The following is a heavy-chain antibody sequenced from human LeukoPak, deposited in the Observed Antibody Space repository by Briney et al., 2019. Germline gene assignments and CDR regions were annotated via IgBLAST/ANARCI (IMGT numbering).Heavy chain of an antibody. Sequence: PSETLSLSCAVSGYSLWKNYYWGWIRQSPGKGLEWFGTIYEIASTPYNPSLMNRVTMSVDTSKTHFSLQLTSVPAADTPVYYCARYDSRGSASTKFDYWGPGIQVTVSS. D-gene: IGHD3-3*01. CDR2: IYEIAST. CDR1: GYSLWKNYY. CDR3: ARYDSRGSASTKFDY. V-gene: IGHV4-38-2*01. J-gene: IGHJ4*02.